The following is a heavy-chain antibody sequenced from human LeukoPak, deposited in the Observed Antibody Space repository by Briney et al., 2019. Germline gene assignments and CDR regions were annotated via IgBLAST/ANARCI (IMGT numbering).Heavy chain of an antibody. V-gene: IGHV3-23*01. CDR1: GFTFDDYG. Sequence: GGSLRLSCAASGFTFDDYGMSWVRQAPGKGLEWVSAISGSGGSTYYADSVKGRFTISRDNSKNTLYLQMNSLRAEDTAVYCCAKDLSMGSSWYPLGYWGQGTLVTVSS. J-gene: IGHJ4*02. CDR3: AKDLSMGSSWYPLGY. D-gene: IGHD6-13*01. CDR2: ISGSGGST.